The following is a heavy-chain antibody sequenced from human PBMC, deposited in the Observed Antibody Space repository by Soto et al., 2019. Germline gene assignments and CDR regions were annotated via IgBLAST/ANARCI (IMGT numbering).Heavy chain of an antibody. CDR1: GGSISSSSYY. Sequence: SETLSLTCTVSGGSISSSSYYWGWIRQPPGKGLEWIGSIYYSGSTYYNPSLKSRGTISVDTSKNQFSLKLSSVTAADTAVYYCATNTRITMVRGVYYGMDVWGQGTTVTVSS. D-gene: IGHD3-10*01. CDR3: ATNTRITMVRGVYYGMDV. J-gene: IGHJ6*02. V-gene: IGHV4-39*01. CDR2: IYYSGST.